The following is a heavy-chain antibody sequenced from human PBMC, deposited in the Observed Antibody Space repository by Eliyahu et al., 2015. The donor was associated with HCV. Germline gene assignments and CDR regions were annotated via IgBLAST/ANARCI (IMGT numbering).Heavy chain of an antibody. CDR1: GFIXSAFS. J-gene: IGHJ4*01. CDR2: ITGGGDT. CDR3: AKDERPDGRWSIDY. D-gene: IGHD2-15*01. V-gene: IGHV3-23*01. Sequence: EVQLLESGGGFVQPGGSQRLTCAATGFIXSAFSMXWIRQAPGKGLEWXSSITGGGDTHYTDSVKGRFRISRDNSKNTLYLEMSSLRVEDTAMYYCAKDERPDGRWSIDYWGHGTLVTVSS.